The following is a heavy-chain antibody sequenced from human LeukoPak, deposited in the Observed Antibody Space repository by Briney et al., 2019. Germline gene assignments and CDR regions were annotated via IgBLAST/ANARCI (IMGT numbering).Heavy chain of an antibody. CDR2: ISPDKT. Sequence: GGSLRLSCAASGFSFSTNPMSWVRQAPGKGLEWVSAISPDKTYYADSVKGRLTISRDNYKNPVDLHMSSPRAEDTAIYYCVKEHVDRAFTRSFEIWGQGTVVTVSS. CDR1: GFSFSTNP. CDR3: VKEHVDRAFTRSFEI. D-gene: IGHD3-10*01. V-gene: IGHV3-23*01. J-gene: IGHJ3*02.